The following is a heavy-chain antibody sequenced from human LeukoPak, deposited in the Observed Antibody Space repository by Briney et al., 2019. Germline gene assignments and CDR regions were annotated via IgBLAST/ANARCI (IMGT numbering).Heavy chain of an antibody. Sequence: ASVQVSCTASGYTFTSYYMPWVRQAPGQGLEWMGIINPSGGSTSYAQKFQGRVTMTQYTSTSTVYMEMSSLRSEDTAVYYCARDSYDSSGNFDYWGEGPLVTVSS. CDR2: INPSGGST. D-gene: IGHD3-22*01. CDR3: ARDSYDSSGNFDY. V-gene: IGHV1-46*03. J-gene: IGHJ4*02. CDR1: GYTFTSYY.